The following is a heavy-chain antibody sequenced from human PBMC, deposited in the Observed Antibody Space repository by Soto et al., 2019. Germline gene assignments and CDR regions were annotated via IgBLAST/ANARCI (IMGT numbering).Heavy chain of an antibody. J-gene: IGHJ5*02. V-gene: IGHV4-30-2*01. D-gene: IGHD2-2*01. CDR1: GGSISSGGYS. CDR2: IYHSGST. Sequence: SETLSLTCAVSGGSISSGGYSWSWIRQPPGKGLEWIGYIYHSGSTYYNPSLKSRVTISVDRSKNQFSLKLSSVTAADTAVYYCARDCSSTSCTGFDPWGQGTLVTVS. CDR3: ARDCSSTSCTGFDP.